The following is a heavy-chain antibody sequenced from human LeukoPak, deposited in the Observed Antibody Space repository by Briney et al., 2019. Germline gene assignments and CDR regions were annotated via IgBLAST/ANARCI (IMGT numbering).Heavy chain of an antibody. CDR3: ANMDPARAVPTVTTPLVGMDV. J-gene: IGHJ6*02. CDR2: ISYDGSNK. D-gene: IGHD4-17*01. CDR1: GFTFSSYG. Sequence: GGSLRLSCAASGFTFSSYGMHWVRQAPGKGLEWVAVISYDGSNKYYADSVKGRFTISRDNSKNTLYLQMNNLRAEDTAVYYCANMDPARAVPTVTTPLVGMDVWGQGTTVTVSS. V-gene: IGHV3-30*18.